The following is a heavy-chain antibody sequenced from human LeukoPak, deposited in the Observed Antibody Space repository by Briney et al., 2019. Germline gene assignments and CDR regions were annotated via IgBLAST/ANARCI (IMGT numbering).Heavy chain of an antibody. V-gene: IGHV1-69*13. J-gene: IGHJ1*01. Sequence: ASVKVSCKASGGTFSSYAISWVRQAPGQGLEWMGGIIPIFGTANYAQKFQGRVTIIADESTSTAYMELSSLRSEDTAVYYCARGAVGYFQHWGQGTLVTVSS. D-gene: IGHD1-26*01. CDR1: GGTFSSYA. CDR2: IIPIFGTA. CDR3: ARGAVGYFQH.